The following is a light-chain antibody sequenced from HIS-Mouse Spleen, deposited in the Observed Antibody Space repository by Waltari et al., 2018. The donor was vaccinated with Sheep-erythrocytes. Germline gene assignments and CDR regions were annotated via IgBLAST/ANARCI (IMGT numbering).Light chain of an antibody. CDR2: AAS. V-gene: IGKV1-6*01. CDR3: LQDYNYPYT. CDR1: QGIRND. J-gene: IGKJ2*01. Sequence: AIQMTQSPSSLSASVGDRVTITCRASQGIRNDLGWYQQKPGNAPKVLIDAASSLQSGVPSRVSGSGSGTDFTLTISSLQPEDFATYYCLQDYNYPYTFGQGTKLEIK.